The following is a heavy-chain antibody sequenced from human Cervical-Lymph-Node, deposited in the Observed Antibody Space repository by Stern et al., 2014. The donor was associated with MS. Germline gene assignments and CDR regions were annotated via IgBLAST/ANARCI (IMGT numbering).Heavy chain of an antibody. J-gene: IGHJ4*02. D-gene: IGHD3-3*01. CDR3: ARSFGVVVFDS. CDR2: MYYNGNT. Sequence: QVQLQESGPGLVKPSQTLSLTCTVSRGSISSGDTYWSWIRQPPGKGLEWIGYMYYNGNTHYNPSLKGRASISEDMSKNQFSLKLTSVTAADTAVYYCARSFGVVVFDSWGQGILVTVSS. CDR1: RGSISSGDTY. V-gene: IGHV4-30-4*01.